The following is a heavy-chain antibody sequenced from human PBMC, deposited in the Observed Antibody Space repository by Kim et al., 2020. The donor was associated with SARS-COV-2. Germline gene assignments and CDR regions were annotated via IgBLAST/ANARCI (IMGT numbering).Heavy chain of an antibody. D-gene: IGHD6-13*01. Sequence: GGSLRLSCAASGFTFSDYYMSWIRQAPGKGLEWVSYISSSSSYTNYADSVKGRFTISRDNAKNSLYLQMNSLRAEDTAVYYCARPASLGYSSSWYPFDIWGQGTMVTVSS. CDR2: ISSSSSYT. CDR1: GFTFSDYY. V-gene: IGHV3-11*03. J-gene: IGHJ3*02. CDR3: ARPASLGYSSSWYPFDI.